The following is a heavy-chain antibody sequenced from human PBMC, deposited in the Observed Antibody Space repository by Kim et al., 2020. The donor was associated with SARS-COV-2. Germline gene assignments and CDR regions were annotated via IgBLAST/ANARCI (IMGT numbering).Heavy chain of an antibody. J-gene: IGHJ4*02. CDR2: VSGGGSNT. CDR3: AKGESNNLSFFDY. Sequence: GGSLRLSCAASGFTFSNYAMSWVRQAPGKGPEWVSLVSGGGSNTYHADSVKGRFAISRDNSKKTLYLQMNSLRAEDTALYYCAKGESNNLSFFDYWGQGTLVTVSP. CDR1: GFTFSNYA. D-gene: IGHD1-1*01. V-gene: IGHV3-23*01.